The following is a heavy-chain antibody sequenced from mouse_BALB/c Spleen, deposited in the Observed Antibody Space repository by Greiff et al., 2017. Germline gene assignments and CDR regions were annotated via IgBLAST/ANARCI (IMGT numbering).Heavy chain of an antibody. CDR2: ISYSGST. CDR1: GYSITSDYA. V-gene: IGHV3-2*02. Sequence: EVQRVESGPGLVKPSQSLSLTCTVTGYSITSDYAWNWIRQFPGNKLEWMGYISYSGSTSYNPSLKSRISITRDTSKNQFFLQLNSVTTEDTATYYCARLDRYAMDYWGQGTSVTVSS. J-gene: IGHJ4*01. CDR3: ARLDRYAMDY.